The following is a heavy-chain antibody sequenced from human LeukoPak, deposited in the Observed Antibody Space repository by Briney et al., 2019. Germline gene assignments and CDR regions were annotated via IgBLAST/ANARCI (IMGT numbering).Heavy chain of an antibody. V-gene: IGHV3-9*01. Sequence: GGSLRLSCAASGLIFDDCAVHWVRQAPGKGLEWVSGISWNSGSIGYADSVKGRFTISRDNSKNTLYLQMNNLRAEDTAVYYCAKSHPDDSNSWGQGTLVTVSS. CDR3: AKSHPDDSNS. J-gene: IGHJ4*02. D-gene: IGHD3-22*01. CDR2: ISWNSGSI. CDR1: GLIFDDCA.